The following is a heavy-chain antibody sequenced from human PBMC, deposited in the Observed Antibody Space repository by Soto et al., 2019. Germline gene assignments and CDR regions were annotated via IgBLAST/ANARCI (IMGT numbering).Heavy chain of an antibody. CDR1: GGSISSYY. J-gene: IGHJ5*02. V-gene: IGHV4-59*08. CDR3: ARRRYYYGSGSYWFDP. CDR2: IYYSGST. D-gene: IGHD3-10*01. Sequence: SETLSLTCTVSGGSISSYYWSWIRQPPGKGLEWIGYIYYSGSTNYNPSLKSRVTISVDTSKNQFSLKLSSVTAADTAVYYCARRRYYYGSGSYWFDPWGQGTLVTVSS.